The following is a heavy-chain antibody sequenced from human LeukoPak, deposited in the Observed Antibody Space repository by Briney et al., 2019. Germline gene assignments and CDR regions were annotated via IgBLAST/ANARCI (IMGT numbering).Heavy chain of an antibody. V-gene: IGHV1-8*03. J-gene: IGHJ6*03. CDR1: GGTFSSYA. D-gene: IGHD3-10*01. CDR3: ARGNGRPGGWDYYYYMDV. Sequence: ASVKVSCKASGGTFSSYAINWVRQATGQGLEWMGWMNPNSGNTGYAQKFQGRVTITRNTSISTAYMELSSLRSEDTAVYYCARGNGRPGGWDYYYYMDVWGKGTTVTVSS. CDR2: MNPNSGNT.